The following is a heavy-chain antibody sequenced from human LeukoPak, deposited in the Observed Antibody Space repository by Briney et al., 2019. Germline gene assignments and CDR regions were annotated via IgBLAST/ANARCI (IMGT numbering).Heavy chain of an antibody. D-gene: IGHD6-13*01. CDR1: GFTFSNAW. Sequence: GGPLSLLCATSGFTFSNAWMSWVRQAPGKGLEWVGRIKSKTDGGTTDYAAPVKGRFTISRDDSKNTLYLQMNSPKTEDTAVYYCTTDLARTFSSSWFPMGYWGQGPLVTVSS. V-gene: IGHV3-15*01. CDR3: TTDLARTFSSSWFPMGY. J-gene: IGHJ4*02. CDR2: IKSKTDGGTT.